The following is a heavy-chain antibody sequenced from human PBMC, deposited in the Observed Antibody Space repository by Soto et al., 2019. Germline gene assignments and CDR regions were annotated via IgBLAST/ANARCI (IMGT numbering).Heavy chain of an antibody. CDR3: VRSRVFVAVAGMATYYYYYGMDV. Sequence: TQTLSITCDISGDSVSSDSAAWNWIRQSPSRGLEWLGRTYYRSKWYVDYAVSVNGRMTINPDTSKNDFSLQLNSVTPEDTAVYYCVRSRVFVAVAGMATYYYYYGMDVWGRGTAVTVSS. D-gene: IGHD6-19*01. J-gene: IGHJ6*02. V-gene: IGHV6-1*01. CDR1: GDSVSSDSAA. CDR2: TYYRSKWYV.